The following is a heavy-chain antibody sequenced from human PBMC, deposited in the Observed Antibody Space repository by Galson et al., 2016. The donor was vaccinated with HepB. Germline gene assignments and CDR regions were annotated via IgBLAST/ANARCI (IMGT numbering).Heavy chain of an antibody. CDR2: IYYSGST. Sequence: SETLSLTCTVSGDSISNYYWSWIRQPPGKGLEWIGYIYYSGSTNYNPSLKSRVTISVDTSKNQFSLQLNSVTPEDTAVYYCARSYLLGRGFGSWGQGTLVTVSS. CDR3: ARSYLLGRGFGS. V-gene: IGHV4-59*12. J-gene: IGHJ4*02. CDR1: GDSISNYY. D-gene: IGHD7-27*01.